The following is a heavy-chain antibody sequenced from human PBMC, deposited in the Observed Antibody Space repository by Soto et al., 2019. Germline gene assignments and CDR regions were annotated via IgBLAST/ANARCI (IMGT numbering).Heavy chain of an antibody. CDR2: ISAYNGNT. J-gene: IGHJ2*01. D-gene: IGHD5-12*01. V-gene: IGHV1-18*01. Sequence: ASVKVSCKASGGTFSSYAISWVRQAPGQGLEWMGWISAYNGNTNYAQKLQGRVTMTTDTSTSTAYMELRSLRSDDTAVYYCGRDGVHSGYDYWYFDLWGRGTLVTVSS. CDR1: GGTFSSYA. CDR3: GRDGVHSGYDYWYFDL.